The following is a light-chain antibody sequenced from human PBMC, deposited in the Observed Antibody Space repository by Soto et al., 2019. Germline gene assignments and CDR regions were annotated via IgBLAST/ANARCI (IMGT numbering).Light chain of an antibody. CDR3: QLYNNWPLT. J-gene: IGKJ4*01. CDR1: QSVSSN. Sequence: EIVMTQSPATLSVSPGERATLSCRASQSVSSNLAWYQQNPGQAPRLLIYGASTRATGVPARFSGSGSGTEFTLTISSLQSEDYAVYYCQLYNNWPLTFGGGTKVEIK. CDR2: GAS. V-gene: IGKV3-15*01.